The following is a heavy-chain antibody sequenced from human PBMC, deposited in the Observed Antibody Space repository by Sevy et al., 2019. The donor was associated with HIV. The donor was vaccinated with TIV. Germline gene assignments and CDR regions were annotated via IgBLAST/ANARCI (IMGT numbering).Heavy chain of an antibody. J-gene: IGHJ4*02. D-gene: IGHD6-13*01. CDR1: GFTFSDHY. CDR3: ATHAGIAAAGRVFDY. CDR2: IRKKADSYTT. Sequence: GGSLRLSCAASGFTFSDHYMEWVRQAPGKGLEWVGRIRKKADSYTTEYAGSVKGRFTISRDDSKNSLYLLMNSLKTEDTAVYYCATHAGIAAAGRVFDYWGQGTLVTVSS. V-gene: IGHV3-72*01.